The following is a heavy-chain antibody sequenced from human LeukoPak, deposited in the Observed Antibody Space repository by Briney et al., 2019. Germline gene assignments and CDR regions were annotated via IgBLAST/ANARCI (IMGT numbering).Heavy chain of an antibody. CDR3: AKPPTVTTKVPDY. V-gene: IGHV3-23*01. J-gene: IGHJ4*02. Sequence: GGSQRLSCAASGFTFSSYAMNWVRQAPGKGLEWVSSISDSGTDTYYADSVKGRFTISRDNSKNTLYLQVSSLRAEDTAVYYCAKPPTVTTKVPDYWSQGTLVTVSS. CDR2: ISDSGTDT. D-gene: IGHD4-11*01. CDR1: GFTFSSYA.